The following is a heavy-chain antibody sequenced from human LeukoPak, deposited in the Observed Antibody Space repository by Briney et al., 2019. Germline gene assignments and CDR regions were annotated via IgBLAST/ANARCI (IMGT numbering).Heavy chain of an antibody. V-gene: IGHV4-34*01. CDR3: ARYSSSWYYLDY. CDR1: GGSLIDYY. J-gene: IGHJ4*02. CDR2: ISHSGST. Sequence: SETLSLTCAVSGGSLIDYYWSWIRQPPGKGLEWIGEISHSGSTRYSPSLKSRVTVSVDTSNNQFSLNLTSVTAADTALYYCARYSSSWYYLDYWGQGTLVTVST. D-gene: IGHD6-13*01.